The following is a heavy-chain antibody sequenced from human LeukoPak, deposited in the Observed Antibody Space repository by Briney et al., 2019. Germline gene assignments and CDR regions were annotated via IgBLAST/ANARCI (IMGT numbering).Heavy chain of an antibody. D-gene: IGHD1-26*01. J-gene: IGHJ4*02. CDR1: GGSFSGYY. Sequence: KPSETLSLTCAVYGGSFSGYYWSWIRQPPGKGLEWIGSIYYSGSTYYNPSLKSRVTISVDTSKNQFSLKLSSVTAADTAVYYCARDTIVGAVDYWGQGTLVTVPS. CDR2: IYYSGST. CDR3: ARDTIVGAVDY. V-gene: IGHV4-34*01.